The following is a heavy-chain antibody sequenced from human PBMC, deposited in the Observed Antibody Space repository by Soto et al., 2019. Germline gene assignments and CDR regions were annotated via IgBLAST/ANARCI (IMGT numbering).Heavy chain of an antibody. V-gene: IGHV2-5*02. Sequence: QITLKESGPTLVKPTQTLTLTCTFSGFSLSSTRMAVGWIRQPPGKALEWLALIYWDDDKRYSPFLKSRLTHPKDTSKNQVVLTMSNMDPVDTARYYCAHIVVAGLGYYFDYWGQGTLVTVSS. CDR3: AHIVVAGLGYYFDY. CDR1: GFSLSSTRMA. CDR2: IYWDDDK. J-gene: IGHJ4*02. D-gene: IGHD6-19*01.